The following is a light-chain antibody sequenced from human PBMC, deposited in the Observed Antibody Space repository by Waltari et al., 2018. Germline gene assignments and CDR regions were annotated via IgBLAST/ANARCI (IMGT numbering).Light chain of an antibody. J-gene: IGLJ3*02. V-gene: IGLV1-44*01. CDR3: AAWDDTLKGL. CDR1: SSNIGSNT. Sequence: QSVLTQPPSASGAPGQRVTITCSIGSSNIGSNTVNWYQQFPGTAPKLLMFNDDQRASGVPGRFSGSMSVTSASLAISGLQSEDEATYYCAAWDDTLKGLFGGGTTLTVL. CDR2: NDD.